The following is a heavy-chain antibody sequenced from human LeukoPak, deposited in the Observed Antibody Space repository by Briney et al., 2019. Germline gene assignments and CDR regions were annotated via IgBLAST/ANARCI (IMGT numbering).Heavy chain of an antibody. D-gene: IGHD6-19*01. Sequence: SETLSLTCTVSGGSISSYYWSWIRQPPGKGLEWIGEINHSGSTNYNPSLKSRVTISVDTSKNQFSLKLSSVTAADTAVYYCARRLGSSGWYGIMDYWGQGTLVTVSS. CDR2: INHSGST. CDR3: ARRLGSSGWYGIMDY. V-gene: IGHV4-34*01. J-gene: IGHJ4*02. CDR1: GGSISSYY.